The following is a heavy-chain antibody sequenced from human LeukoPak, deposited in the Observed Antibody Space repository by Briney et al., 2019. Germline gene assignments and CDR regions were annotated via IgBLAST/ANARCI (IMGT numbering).Heavy chain of an antibody. D-gene: IGHD5-18*01. J-gene: IGHJ4*02. Sequence: SETLSLTCTVSGGSISSSSYYWTWIRQPPGKGLEWIGKIYYSGSTNYNPSLKSRVTISVDTSKNQFSLRLSSVTAADTAVYYCARVPYGAMVDFWGQGTLVTVSS. CDR1: GGSISSSSYY. CDR2: IYYSGST. V-gene: IGHV4-61*01. CDR3: ARVPYGAMVDF.